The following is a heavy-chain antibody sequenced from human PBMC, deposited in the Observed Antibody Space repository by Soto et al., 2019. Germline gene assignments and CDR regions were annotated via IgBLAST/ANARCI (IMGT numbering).Heavy chain of an antibody. D-gene: IGHD3-10*01. J-gene: IGHJ3*02. CDR3: ASVWGGAFDI. CDR1: GGSISSYY. CDR2: INYSGST. V-gene: IGHV4-59*01. Sequence: QVQLQESGPGLVKPSETLSLTCTVPGGSISSYYWSWIRQPPGKGLEWIGYINYSGSTNYNPSLKSRVTISVDTSKNQFCLKLSSVTAADTAVYYCASVWGGAFDIWGQGAMVTVSS.